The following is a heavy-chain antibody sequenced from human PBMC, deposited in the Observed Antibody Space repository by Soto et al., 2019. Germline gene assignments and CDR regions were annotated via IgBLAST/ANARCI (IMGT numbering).Heavy chain of an antibody. CDR1: GFTFETSW. Sequence: EVQLVESGGGLVQPGGSLRLSCAASGFTFETSWMTWVRQAPGKGLEWVANIKQDGSEKYYVDSVKGRFTISRDNATNSLYLQMNSLRVEDTAVYFCVRERISSWGQGTLVTVSS. D-gene: IGHD2-15*01. J-gene: IGHJ4*02. CDR3: VRERISS. V-gene: IGHV3-7*01. CDR2: IKQDGSEK.